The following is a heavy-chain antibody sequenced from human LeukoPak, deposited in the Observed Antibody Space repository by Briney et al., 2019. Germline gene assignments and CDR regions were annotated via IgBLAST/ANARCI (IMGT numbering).Heavy chain of an antibody. Sequence: GGSLRLSCAASGFTFSSHAMSWVRQAPGKGLEWVSAISGSGGSTYFADSVKGRFTISRDSSKNTLYLQMNSLRAEDTAVYYCAKASTLYTTSFCYFDFWGQGTLVTVSS. CDR1: GFTFSSHA. CDR3: AKASTLYTTSFCYFDF. CDR2: ISGSGGST. V-gene: IGHV3-23*01. J-gene: IGHJ4*02. D-gene: IGHD6-6*01.